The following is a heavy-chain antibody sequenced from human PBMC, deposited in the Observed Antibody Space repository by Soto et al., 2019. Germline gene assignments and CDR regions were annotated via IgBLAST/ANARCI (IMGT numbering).Heavy chain of an antibody. Sequence: GASVKVSCKASGFTFIGYYIHWVRQAPGQGLEWMGWINPNSGGTNSVQKFQGWVSMTRDTSIRTAYMELSRLTSDDTAVYYCARGLGYSSSEGYPHNGLDVRGQGTTVTVSS. CDR2: INPNSGGT. J-gene: IGHJ6*02. D-gene: IGHD6-19*01. V-gene: IGHV1-2*04. CDR3: ARGLGYSSSEGYPHNGLDV. CDR1: GFTFIGYY.